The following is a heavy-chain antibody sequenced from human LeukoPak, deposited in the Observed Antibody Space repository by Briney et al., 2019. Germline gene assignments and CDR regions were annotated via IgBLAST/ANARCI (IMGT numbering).Heavy chain of an antibody. V-gene: IGHV4-4*02. Sequence: SETLSLTCSVSIGSISSSKRWSWVRQSPVKGLEWLGEIYLYGTTNYNPSFTSRVTMSVDRSRNQFSLKLTSVTAADTAVYYCARQKWEQQGRDYYFNGLDVWGPGTTVIVSS. J-gene: IGHJ6*02. CDR2: IYLYGTT. D-gene: IGHD1/OR15-1a*01. CDR1: IGSISSSKR. CDR3: ARQKWEQQGRDYYFNGLDV.